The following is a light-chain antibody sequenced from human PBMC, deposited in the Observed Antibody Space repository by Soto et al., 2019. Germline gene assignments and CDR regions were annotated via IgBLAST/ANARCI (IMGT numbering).Light chain of an antibody. CDR1: QNIYSY. Sequence: EIVLTQSPATLSLSPGERATLSCRASQNIYSYLAWYQQKPGQAPRLLIYDTSNRATGIPARFSGSGSGTEFTLTISSLQSEDFAVYYCQQYNNWPSITFGQGTRLEIK. CDR2: DTS. J-gene: IGKJ5*01. CDR3: QQYNNWPSIT. V-gene: IGKV3-11*01.